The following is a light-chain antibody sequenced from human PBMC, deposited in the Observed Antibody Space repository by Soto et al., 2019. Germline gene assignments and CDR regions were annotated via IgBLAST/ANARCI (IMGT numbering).Light chain of an antibody. V-gene: IGLV1-40*01. J-gene: IGLJ3*02. CDR1: SSNIGAGYD. CDR3: QSYDSSHWV. Sequence: QSVLTQPPSVSGAPGKRVTISCTGSSSNIGAGYDVHWYQQLPGTAPKLLIYGNSNRPSGVPDRFSGSKSGTSASLAITGLQAEDEADYYCQSYDSSHWVFGGGTKLTVL. CDR2: GNS.